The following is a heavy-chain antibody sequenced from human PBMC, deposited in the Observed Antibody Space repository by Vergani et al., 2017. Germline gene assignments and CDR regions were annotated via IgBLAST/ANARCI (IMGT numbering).Heavy chain of an antibody. CDR3: ARLRGYGGPLYYYYYMDV. D-gene: IGHD3-16*01. CDR1: GFTFDDYG. Sequence: EVQLVESGGGVVRPGGSLRLSCAASGFTFDDYGMSWVRQAPGKGLEWVSGINWNGGSTGYADSVKGRVTISVDTSKNQFSLKLSSVTAADTAVYYCARLRGYGGPLYYYYYMDVWGKGTTVTVSS. CDR2: INWNGGST. V-gene: IGHV3-20*04. J-gene: IGHJ6*03.